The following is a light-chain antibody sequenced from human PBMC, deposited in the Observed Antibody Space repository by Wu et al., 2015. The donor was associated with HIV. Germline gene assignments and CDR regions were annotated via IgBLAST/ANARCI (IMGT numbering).Light chain of an antibody. CDR3: QQYNNWPPWT. CDR2: GAS. J-gene: IGKJ1*01. V-gene: IGKV3-15*01. CDR1: QSVSGN. Sequence: DIVMTQSPATLSVSPGERATLSCRASQSVSGNLAWYQQKPGQAPRLLIYGASTRATGVPARFSGSGSGTEFTLTIRSLQSEDFAFYYCQQYNNWPPWTFGQGTKVEIK.